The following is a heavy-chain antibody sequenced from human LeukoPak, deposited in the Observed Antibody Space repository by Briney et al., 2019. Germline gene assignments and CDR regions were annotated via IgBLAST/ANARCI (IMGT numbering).Heavy chain of an antibody. CDR1: GYTFTGYY. D-gene: IGHD3-10*01. J-gene: IGHJ4*02. CDR2: INPNSGGT. Sequence: ASVKVSCKASGYTFTGYYMHWVRQAPGQGLEWMGWINPNSGGTNYAQKFQGRVTMTRDTSISTAYMELSSLTSDDTAVYYCARGGPGSYSFDYWGQGTLVTLSS. V-gene: IGHV1-2*02. CDR3: ARGGPGSYSFDY.